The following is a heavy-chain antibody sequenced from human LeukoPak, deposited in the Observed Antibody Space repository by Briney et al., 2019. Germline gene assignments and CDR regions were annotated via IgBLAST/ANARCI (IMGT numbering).Heavy chain of an antibody. J-gene: IGHJ5*02. V-gene: IGHV5-51*01. D-gene: IGHD2-15*01. Sequence: GESLKISCKGSGYSINNYWIGWVRQMPGKGLEWLGIIYPADSDIRYSPSFQGQVTISADKSISTAYLQWSSLKASDTAMYYCARQEYCSGGSCYTWFDPWGQGTLVTVSS. CDR2: IYPADSDI. CDR3: ARQEYCSGGSCYTWFDP. CDR1: GYSINNYW.